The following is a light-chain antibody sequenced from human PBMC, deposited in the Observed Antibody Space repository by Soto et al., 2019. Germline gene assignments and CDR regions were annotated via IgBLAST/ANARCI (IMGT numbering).Light chain of an antibody. CDR2: AAS. Sequence: DIQMTQSPSSLSASVGDRVTITCRASQSIGKYLSWFQQTPGNAPKLLIYAASGLQSGVPSRFSGRGSGTDFTLTISSLQPEDFATYFCQQADSFPLTFGGGTKVDIK. J-gene: IGKJ4*01. V-gene: IGKV1-39*01. CDR3: QQADSFPLT. CDR1: QSIGKY.